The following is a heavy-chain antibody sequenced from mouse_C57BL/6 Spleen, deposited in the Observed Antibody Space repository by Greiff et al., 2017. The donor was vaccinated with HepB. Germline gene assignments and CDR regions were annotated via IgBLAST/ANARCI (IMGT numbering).Heavy chain of an antibody. CDR2: INPSTGGT. V-gene: IGHV1-42*01. CDR3: ASAGYYAGAMDY. CDR1: GYSFTGYY. Sequence: VQLKQSGPELVKPGASVKISCKASGYSFTGYYMNWVKQSPEKSLEWIGEINPSTGGTTYNQKFKAKATLTVDKSSSTAYMQLKSLTSEDSAVYYCASAGYYAGAMDYWGQGTSVTVSS. J-gene: IGHJ4*01. D-gene: IGHD2-3*01.